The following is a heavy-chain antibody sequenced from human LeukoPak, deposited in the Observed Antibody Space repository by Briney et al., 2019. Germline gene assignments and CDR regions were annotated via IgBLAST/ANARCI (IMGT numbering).Heavy chain of an antibody. Sequence: GGSLRLSCAASGFTFSSYGMSWVRQAPGKGLEWVSAISGSGYSAYYADSVKGRFTISRDNSKNTLFLQMNSLRAEDTAVYYRAKDALRAVPYYFDYWGQGTLVTVSS. J-gene: IGHJ4*02. CDR2: ISGSGYSA. V-gene: IGHV3-23*01. CDR3: AKDALRAVPYYFDY. CDR1: GFTFSSYG. D-gene: IGHD3-10*01.